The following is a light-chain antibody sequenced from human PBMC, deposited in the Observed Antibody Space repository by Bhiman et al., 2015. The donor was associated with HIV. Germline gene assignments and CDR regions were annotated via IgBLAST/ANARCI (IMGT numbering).Light chain of an antibody. CDR1: SSDVGGYNY. J-gene: IGLJ1*01. CDR3: SSYTSTSTPWV. Sequence: QSALTQPRSVSGSPGQSVTISCTGTSSDVGGYNYVSWYQLHPGKAPKLMIYDVSKRPSGVPDRFSGSKSGNTASLTISGLQAEDEADYYCSSYTSTSTPWVFGAGTKVTVL. CDR2: DVS. V-gene: IGLV2-11*01.